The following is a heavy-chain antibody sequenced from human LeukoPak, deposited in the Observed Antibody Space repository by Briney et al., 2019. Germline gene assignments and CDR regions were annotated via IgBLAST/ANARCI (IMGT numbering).Heavy chain of an antibody. J-gene: IGHJ3*01. Sequence: PGGSLRLSCAASGFTFSSYTITWVRQAPGKGLEWVSSISNDAFYIHYADSVQGRFTISRDNARNSLYLHMNSLRVRDTAVYYCARAGIYGGGKSYAFDVWGQGTTVIVSS. CDR2: ISNDAFYI. CDR1: GFTFSSYT. CDR3: ARAGIYGGGKSYAFDV. D-gene: IGHD4-23*01. V-gene: IGHV3-21*01.